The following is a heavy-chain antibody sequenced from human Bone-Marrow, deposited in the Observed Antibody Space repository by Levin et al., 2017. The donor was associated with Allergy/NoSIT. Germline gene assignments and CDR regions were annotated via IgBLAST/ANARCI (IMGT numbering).Heavy chain of an antibody. J-gene: IGHJ3*02. CDR2: IGTSSSFT. CDR3: ARVMSASQRAFDM. Sequence: GESLKISCTASGFTSSLYHLTWVRQAAGKGLEWVSFIGTSSSFTQYADSVKGRFTVSRDDAKNTLYLQMNSLRVEDTAVYYCARVMSASQRAFDMWSRGTMVTVAS. V-gene: IGHV3-21*01. CDR1: GFTSSLYH. D-gene: IGHD3-16*01.